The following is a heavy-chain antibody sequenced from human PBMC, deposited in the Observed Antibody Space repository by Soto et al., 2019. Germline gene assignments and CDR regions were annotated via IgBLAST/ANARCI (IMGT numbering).Heavy chain of an antibody. J-gene: IGHJ4*02. V-gene: IGHV4-34*01. CDR1: GKSFSGYS. CDR2: IDDSGTA. Sequence: PSETLSLTCVVYGKSFSGYSWNWIRQSPGKGLEWIGDIDDSGTARYSPSLKTRVTISIDTSKREISLSLTSVTAADTAVHYCARQPVADYWGQGTLVTVSS. D-gene: IGHD6-19*01. CDR3: ARQPVADY.